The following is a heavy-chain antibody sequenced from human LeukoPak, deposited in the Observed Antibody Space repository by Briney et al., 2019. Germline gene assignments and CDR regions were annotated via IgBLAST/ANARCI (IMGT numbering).Heavy chain of an antibody. J-gene: IGHJ3*02. V-gene: IGHV3-23*01. D-gene: IGHD3-10*01. CDR3: AKARSESSYDALDI. Sequence: GGSLKLSCAASGFSLSSHAMSWVRQAPGKGLECVSVISGSGDGTYYADSVKGRFTISRDNSENTLYLQMDSLRAEDTAVYYCAKARSESSYDALDIWGQGTRVTVSS. CDR2: ISGSGDGT. CDR1: GFSLSSHA.